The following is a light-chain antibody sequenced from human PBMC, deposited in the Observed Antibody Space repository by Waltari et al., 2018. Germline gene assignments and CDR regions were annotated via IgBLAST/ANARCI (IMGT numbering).Light chain of an antibody. J-gene: IGKJ2*01. CDR3: QQYYSTMYT. CDR1: QNLLYSSDNKNY. CDR2: WAS. V-gene: IGKV4-1*01. Sequence: EIVMTQSPDSLGVSLGERATINCKSSQNLLYSSDNKNYLAWYQQKPGQPPKLLISWASTRESGVPDRFSGSGSGTDFTLTISSLQAEDVAVYYCQQYYSTMYTFGQGTKLEIK.